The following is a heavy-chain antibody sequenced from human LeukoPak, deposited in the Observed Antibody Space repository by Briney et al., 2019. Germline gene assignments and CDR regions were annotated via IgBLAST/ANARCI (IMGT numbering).Heavy chain of an antibody. CDR2: ISYDGSIK. V-gene: IGHV3-30-3*01. Sequence: GSLRLSCAASGFTFSGYAMHWVRQAPGKGLEWVAFISYDGSIKYYADSVKGRFTVSRDTSKNTLYLQMSSLRTEDTAVYYCARDRSRNYSCDYWGQGTLVSVSS. J-gene: IGHJ4*02. CDR3: ARDRSRNYSCDY. D-gene: IGHD2-2*01. CDR1: GFTFSGYA.